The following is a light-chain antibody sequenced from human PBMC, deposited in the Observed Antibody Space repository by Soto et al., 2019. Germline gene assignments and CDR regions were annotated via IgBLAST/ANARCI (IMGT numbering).Light chain of an antibody. J-gene: IGLJ3*02. CDR1: SSNIGTNT. CDR3: ASWDDTLRGV. CDR2: SND. Sequence: QSVLTQPPSASGTPGQRVTISCSGSSSNIGTNTVTWYQQIPGTAPKLLIYSNDHRPSGVPDRFSGSKSGTSASLAISGLQSEDEAYHFCASWDDTLRGVFGGGTKLPS. V-gene: IGLV1-44*01.